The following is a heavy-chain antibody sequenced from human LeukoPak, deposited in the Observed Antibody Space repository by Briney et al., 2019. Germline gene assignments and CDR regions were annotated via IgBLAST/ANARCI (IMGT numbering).Heavy chain of an antibody. V-gene: IGHV3-30*18. J-gene: IGHJ4*02. CDR3: AKEGHGSSLDY. CDR2: ISYDGSNK. Sequence: PGRSLRLSCPASGFTFSSYGMHWVRQAPGKGLEWVAVISYDGSNKYYADSVKGRFTISRDNSKNTLYLQMNSLRAEDTAVYYCAKEGHGSSLDYWGQGTLVTVSS. CDR1: GFTFSSYG. D-gene: IGHD6-13*01.